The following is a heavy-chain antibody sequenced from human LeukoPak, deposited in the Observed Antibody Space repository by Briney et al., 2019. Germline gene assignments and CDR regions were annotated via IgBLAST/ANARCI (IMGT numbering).Heavy chain of an antibody. V-gene: IGHV3-48*03. CDR2: ISSSGSTI. CDR1: GFTFSSYE. Sequence: GGSLRLSCAASGFTFSSYEMNWVRQAPGKGLEWVSYISSSGSTIYYADSVKGRFTISRDNAKNSLYLQMNSLRAEDTALYYCVKGSGSAIFHMDVWGKGTTVTISS. CDR3: VKGSGSAIFHMDV. D-gene: IGHD3-10*01. J-gene: IGHJ6*03.